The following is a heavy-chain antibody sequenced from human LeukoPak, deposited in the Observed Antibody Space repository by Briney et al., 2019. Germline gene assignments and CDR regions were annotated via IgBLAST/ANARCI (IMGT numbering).Heavy chain of an antibody. CDR3: ANNVAPLTAMVTWLDY. V-gene: IGHV3-23*01. J-gene: IGHJ4*02. D-gene: IGHD5-18*01. CDR2: ISGSDGST. Sequence: GGSLRLSCAASGFTFSSYAMSWVRQAPGKGLEWVSAISGSDGSTFYADSVKGRFTITRDNSKNTLYLQMNSLRAEDTAVYYCANNVAPLTAMVTWLDYWGQGTLVTVSS. CDR1: GFTFSSYA.